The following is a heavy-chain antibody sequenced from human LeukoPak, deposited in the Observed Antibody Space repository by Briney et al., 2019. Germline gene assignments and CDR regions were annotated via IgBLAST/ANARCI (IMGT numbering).Heavy chain of an antibody. CDR2: ISSSSSYI. V-gene: IGHV3-21*01. J-gene: IGHJ6*03. Sequence: GGSLRLSCAASGFTFSSYSMNWVRQAPGKGLEWVSSISSSSSYIYYADSVKGRFTISRDNAKNSLYLQMNSLRAEDTAVYYCARDPSGPSSSGWYSDYYYYMDVWGKGTTVTVSS. CDR1: GFTFSSYS. CDR3: ARDPSGPSSSGWYSDYYYYMDV. D-gene: IGHD6-19*01.